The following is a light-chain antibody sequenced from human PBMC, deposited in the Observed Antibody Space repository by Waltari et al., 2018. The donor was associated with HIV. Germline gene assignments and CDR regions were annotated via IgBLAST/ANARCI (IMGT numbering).Light chain of an antibody. CDR1: QIISSW. CDR3: QQYNSYWT. CDR2: KAS. V-gene: IGKV1-5*03. J-gene: IGKJ1*01. Sequence: DIQMTQSPSTLSASVGDRVTITCRASQIISSWLAWYQQKPGKAPKLLIYKASSLESGVPSRFSGSGSGTEFTLTISSLQPDDCATYYCQQYNSYWTFGQGTKVEIK.